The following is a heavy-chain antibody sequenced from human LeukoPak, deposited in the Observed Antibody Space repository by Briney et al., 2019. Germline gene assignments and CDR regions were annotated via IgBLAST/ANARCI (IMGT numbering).Heavy chain of an antibody. V-gene: IGHV4-34*01. D-gene: IGHD2-8*01. J-gene: IGHJ5*02. Sequence: SETLSLTCAVYGSSLNGHYWSWIRQPPGKGLEWIGEGDERGGTKFNPSLRGRVAISADTSKNQFSLHLYSVTAADTAIYYCAKNGQSGFSFDPWGQGTPVFVSS. CDR1: GSSLNGHY. CDR3: AKNGQSGFSFDP. CDR2: GDERGGT.